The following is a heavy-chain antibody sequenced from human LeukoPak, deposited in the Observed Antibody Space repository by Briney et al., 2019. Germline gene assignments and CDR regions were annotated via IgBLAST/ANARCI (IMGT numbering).Heavy chain of an antibody. CDR3: ATSMIVVVITHDAFDI. CDR2: IQNSGST. V-gene: IGHV4-59*02. CDR1: GGSVSSSF. J-gene: IGHJ3*02. Sequence: SETLSLTCAVSGGSVSSSFWSWIRQSPGKGLEWIGYIQNSGSTKYNPSLKSRVTMSVDTSKNQFSLGLSSVTAADTAVYYCATSMIVVVITHDAFDIWGQGTMVTVSS. D-gene: IGHD3-22*01.